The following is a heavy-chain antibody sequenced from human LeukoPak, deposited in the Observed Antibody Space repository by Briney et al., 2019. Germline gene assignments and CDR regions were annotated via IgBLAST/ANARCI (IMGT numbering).Heavy chain of an antibody. Sequence: GGSLRLSCAVSGLTFSNYWMHWVRQAPGKGLVWVSRISNDGTSTSYADSVKGRFTISRDNSKNTLYLQMNSLRAEDTAVYYCAKGPYYDILTGPHDYWGQGTLVTVSS. CDR2: ISNDGTST. V-gene: IGHV3-74*01. CDR1: GLTFSNYW. J-gene: IGHJ4*02. D-gene: IGHD3-9*01. CDR3: AKGPYYDILTGPHDY.